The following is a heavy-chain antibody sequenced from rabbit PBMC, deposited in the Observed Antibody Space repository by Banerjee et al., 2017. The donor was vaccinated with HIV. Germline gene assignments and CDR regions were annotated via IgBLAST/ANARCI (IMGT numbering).Heavy chain of an antibody. D-gene: IGHD6-1*01. J-gene: IGHJ6*01. Sequence: QQLVESGGGLVKPGASLTLTCKASGFSFSSGYDMCWVRQAPGKGLELIACIYTNSGNTYYASWAKGRFTISKTSSTSVTLQMTSLTAADTATYFCASSVGYGYASFGLWGQGTLVTVS. CDR3: ASSVGYGYASFGL. CDR1: GFSFSSGYD. CDR2: IYTNSGNT. V-gene: IGHV1S40*01.